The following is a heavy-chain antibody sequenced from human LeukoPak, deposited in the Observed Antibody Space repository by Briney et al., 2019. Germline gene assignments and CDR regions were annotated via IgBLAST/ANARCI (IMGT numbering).Heavy chain of an antibody. J-gene: IGHJ4*02. D-gene: IGHD3-22*01. CDR2: IYHSGST. V-gene: IGHV4-4*02. Sequence: SETLSLTCAVSGGSISSSNWWSWVRQPPGKGLEWIGEIYHSGSTNYNPSLKSRVTISVDKSKNQFSLKLSSVTAADTAVYYCARDPRRRVYYYDSSGYYLDYWGQGTLVTVSS. CDR1: GGSISSSNW. CDR3: ARDPRRRVYYYDSSGYYLDY.